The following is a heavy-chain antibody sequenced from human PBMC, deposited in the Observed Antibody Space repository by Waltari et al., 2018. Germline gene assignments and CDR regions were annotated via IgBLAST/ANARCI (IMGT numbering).Heavy chain of an antibody. V-gene: IGHV4-59*01. CDR3: ARGGLGQQLSRLYYYYYGMDV. CDR1: GGSISSYY. D-gene: IGHD6-13*01. CDR2: IYYSGST. J-gene: IGHJ6*02. Sequence: QVQLQESGPGLVKPSETLSLTCTVSGGSISSYYWSWIRQPPGQGLEWIGYIYYSGSTNYNPSLKSRVTISVDTAKNQFSLKLSSVTAADTAVYYCARGGLGQQLSRLYYYYYGMDVWGQGTTVTVSS.